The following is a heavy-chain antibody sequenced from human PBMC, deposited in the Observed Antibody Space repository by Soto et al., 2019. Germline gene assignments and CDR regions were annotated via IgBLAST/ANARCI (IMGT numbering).Heavy chain of an antibody. V-gene: IGHV1-8*01. CDR1: GYTFSSYD. CDR2: VNPNNGDT. CDR3: AKVSRKGSAIDFDY. D-gene: IGHD3-10*01. J-gene: IGHJ4*02. Sequence: QVQLVQSGAELEKPGASVKVSCKASGYTFSSYDMNWVRQATGQGPEWIGWVNPNNGDTGYAQKFQGRVTLTTDISTTTAYMELTSLRSEDTAIYYCAKVSRKGSAIDFDYWGQGTLITVSS.